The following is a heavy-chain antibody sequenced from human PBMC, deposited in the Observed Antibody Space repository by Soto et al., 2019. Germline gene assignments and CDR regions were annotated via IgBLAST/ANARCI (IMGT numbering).Heavy chain of an antibody. Sequence: GGYLTLSCAASGFTFSSFFVTWVRQAPGKWLAWVLFISASGAGISYADSVKGRFTISRDNSKNTLYLQMTSLRADNTAVYYCAKDRRAGGNYGFYSDFWGQGALVTVSS. D-gene: IGHD1-7*01. V-gene: IGHV3-23*01. CDR3: AKDRRAGGNYGFYSDF. J-gene: IGHJ4*02. CDR1: GFTFSSFF. CDR2: ISASGAGI.